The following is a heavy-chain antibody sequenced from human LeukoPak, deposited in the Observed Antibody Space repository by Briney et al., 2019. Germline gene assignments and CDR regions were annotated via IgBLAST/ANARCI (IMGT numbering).Heavy chain of an antibody. J-gene: IGHJ4*02. CDR2: TSSNGGST. D-gene: IGHD4-17*01. CDR3: ARSLRLYGDYFDY. V-gene: IGHV3-64*01. CDR1: GFTFNSYA. Sequence: PGGSLRLSCAASGFTFNSYAMHWVRQAPGKGLEYVSATSSNGGSTYYANSVKGRFTISRDNSKNTLYLQMGSLRAEDMAVYYCARSLRLYGDYFDYWGQGTLVTVSS.